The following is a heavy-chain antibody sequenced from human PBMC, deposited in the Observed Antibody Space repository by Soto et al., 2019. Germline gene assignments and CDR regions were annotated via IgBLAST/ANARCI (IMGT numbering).Heavy chain of an antibody. D-gene: IGHD1-1*01. Sequence: SETLSLACTVSGGSISSYNWSWLRQPPGKGLEWIGYIYYSGSTNYNPSLKSRVTISVDTSKNQFSLKLSSVTAADTAVYYCARVQAGTIDYWGQGALITVSS. J-gene: IGHJ4*02. CDR3: ARVQAGTIDY. V-gene: IGHV4-59*01. CDR1: GGSISSYN. CDR2: IYYSGST.